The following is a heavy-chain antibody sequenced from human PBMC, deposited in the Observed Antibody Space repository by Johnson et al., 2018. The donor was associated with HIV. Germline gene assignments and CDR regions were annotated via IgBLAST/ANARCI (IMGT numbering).Heavy chain of an antibody. CDR1: GFTFSHYG. D-gene: IGHD6-13*01. CDR3: TKCIWCSSLIDAFDI. CDR2: MWYDGSKK. Sequence: VQVVESGGGVVQPGRSLRLSCAASGFTFSHYGMHWVRQAPGKGLQWVAGMWYDGSKKDYADSVKGRFTISRDNSKNTLYLQMNSLSAEDTAVYYCTKCIWCSSLIDAFDIWGQVTKVTVSS. J-gene: IGHJ3*02. V-gene: IGHV3-33*06.